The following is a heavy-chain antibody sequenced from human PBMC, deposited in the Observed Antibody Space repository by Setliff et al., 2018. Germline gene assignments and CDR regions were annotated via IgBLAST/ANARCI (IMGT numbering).Heavy chain of an antibody. CDR2: ISAYNGNT. V-gene: IGHV1-18*01. Sequence: ASVKVSCKASGYTFISYGISWVRQAPGQGLEWMGWISAYNGNTNYAQKLQGRVTMTTDTSTSTAYMELRSLRSDDTAVYYCVRDFWAYCGGDCSVFDYWGQGTLVTVSS. CDR3: VRDFWAYCGGDCSVFDY. J-gene: IGHJ4*02. CDR1: GYTFISYG. D-gene: IGHD2-21*02.